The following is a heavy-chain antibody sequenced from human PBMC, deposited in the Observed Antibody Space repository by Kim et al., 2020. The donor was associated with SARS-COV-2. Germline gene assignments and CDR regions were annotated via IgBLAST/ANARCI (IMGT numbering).Heavy chain of an antibody. D-gene: IGHD3-10*01. V-gene: IGHV5-51*01. Sequence: YSPPCQGQFTIPADKSISTAYLQWSSLKASDTAMYYCARPLYGSGSPYDYWGQGTLVTVSS. J-gene: IGHJ4*02. CDR3: ARPLYGSGSPYDY.